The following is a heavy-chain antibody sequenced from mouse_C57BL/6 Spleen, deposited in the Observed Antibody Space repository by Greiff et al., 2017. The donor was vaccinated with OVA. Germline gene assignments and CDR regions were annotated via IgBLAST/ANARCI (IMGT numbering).Heavy chain of an antibody. D-gene: IGHD2-3*01. CDR3: ADGYLDY. J-gene: IGHJ2*01. V-gene: IGHV1-26*01. Sequence: VQLQQSGPELVKPGASVKISCKASGYTFTDYYMNWVKQSHGKSLEWIGDINPNNGGTSYNQKFKGKATLTVDKSSSTAYMELRSLTSEDSAVYYCADGYLDYWGQGTTRTVSA. CDR1: GYTFTDYY. CDR2: INPNNGGT.